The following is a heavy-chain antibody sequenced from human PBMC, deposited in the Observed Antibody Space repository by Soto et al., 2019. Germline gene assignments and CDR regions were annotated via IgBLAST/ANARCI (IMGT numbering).Heavy chain of an antibody. Sequence: QVQLVESGGGLVKPGGSLRLSCAASGFTFSDYYMSWIRQAPGKGLEWVSYISSSGSTIYYADSVKGRFTISRDNAKNSLYLQMNSLRAEDTAVYYCASTGYSSGWYEPRAVYYFDYWGQGTLVTVSS. D-gene: IGHD6-19*01. CDR2: ISSSGSTI. CDR3: ASTGYSSGWYEPRAVYYFDY. V-gene: IGHV3-11*01. J-gene: IGHJ4*02. CDR1: GFTFSDYY.